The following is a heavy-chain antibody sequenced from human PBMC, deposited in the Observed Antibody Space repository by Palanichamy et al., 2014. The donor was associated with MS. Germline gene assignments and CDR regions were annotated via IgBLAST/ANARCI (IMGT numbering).Heavy chain of an antibody. CDR3: ARGGLTTLNGLDV. V-gene: IGHV1-18*01. Sequence: QVQLEQSGGEVKKPGASVKVSCKASGYTFTSYGITWVRQAPGQGLEWVGWISAYNGNTNCAQKFQGRVTITTDTSTSTVYMELRSLRSDDTAVYYCARGGLTTLNGLDVWGQGTTVTVSS. CDR2: ISAYNGNT. D-gene: IGHD1-1*01. J-gene: IGHJ6*02. CDR1: GYTFTSYG.